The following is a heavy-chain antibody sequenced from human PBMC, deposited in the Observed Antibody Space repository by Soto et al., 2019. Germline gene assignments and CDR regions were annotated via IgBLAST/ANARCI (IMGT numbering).Heavy chain of an antibody. D-gene: IGHD6-19*01. CDR3: ASDLIAVAGIFDY. CDR2: ISYDGSNK. V-gene: IGHV3-30-3*01. CDR1: GFTFSSYA. J-gene: IGHJ4*02. Sequence: QVQLVESGGGVVQPGRSLRLSCAASGFTFSSYAMHWVRQAPGKGLEWVAVISYDGSNKYYADSVKGRFTISRDNSKNTLYLQMNSLRAEDTAVYYCASDLIAVAGIFDYWGQGTLVTVSS.